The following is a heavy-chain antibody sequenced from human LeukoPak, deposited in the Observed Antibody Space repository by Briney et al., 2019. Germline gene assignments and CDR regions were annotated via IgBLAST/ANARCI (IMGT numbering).Heavy chain of an antibody. CDR2: IDYSGST. V-gene: IGHV4-59*08. CDR3: ARHVGNSGSGSYLTYFDY. D-gene: IGHD3-10*01. Sequence: SETLSLTCTVSGGSISTYYWSWIRQPPGKGLEWIAYIDYSGSTHYNPSLKSRVTISVDTSKNQFSLKLSSVTAADTAVYYCARHVGNSGSGSYLTYFDYWGQGTLVTVSS. J-gene: IGHJ4*02. CDR1: GGSISTYY.